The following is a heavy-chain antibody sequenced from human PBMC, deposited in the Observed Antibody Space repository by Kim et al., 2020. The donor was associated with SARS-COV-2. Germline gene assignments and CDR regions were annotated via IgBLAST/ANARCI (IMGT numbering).Heavy chain of an antibody. CDR3: AKAGDFWSGYQSSRFDY. Sequence: GGSLRLSCAASGFTFSSYGMHWVRQAPGKGLEWVAVISYDGSNKYYADSVKGRFTISRDNSKNMLYLQMNSLRAEDTAVYYCAKAGDFWSGYQSSRFDYWGQGTLVTVSS. D-gene: IGHD3-3*01. CDR1: GFTFSSYG. J-gene: IGHJ4*02. CDR2: ISYDGSNK. V-gene: IGHV3-30*18.